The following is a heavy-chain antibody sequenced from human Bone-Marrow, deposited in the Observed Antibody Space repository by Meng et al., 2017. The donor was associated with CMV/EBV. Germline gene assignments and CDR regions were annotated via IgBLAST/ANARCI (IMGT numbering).Heavy chain of an antibody. D-gene: IGHD2-2*01. CDR2: INHSGST. Sequence: SETLSLTCAVYGGSFSGYYWSWIRQPPGKGLEWIGEINHSGSTNYNPSLKSRVTISVDTSKNQFSLKLSSVTAADTAVYYCARAAAYQVPPYYYGMDVWGQGTTVTVSS. CDR1: GGSFSGYY. V-gene: IGHV4-34*01. CDR3: ARAAAYQVPPYYYGMDV. J-gene: IGHJ6*02.